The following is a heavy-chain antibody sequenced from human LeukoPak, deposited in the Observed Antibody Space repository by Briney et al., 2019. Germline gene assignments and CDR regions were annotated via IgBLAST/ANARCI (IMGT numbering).Heavy chain of an antibody. CDR1: GFTFSNYE. CDR2: ISSSGTTI. D-gene: IGHD6-19*01. CDR3: ARISSAWRPSDY. V-gene: IGHV3-48*03. Sequence: GGSLRLSCAASGFTFSNYEMNWVRQVPGKGLEWVSYISSSGTTIYYADSVKGRFTISRDNAKNSLYLQMNSLRAEDTAVYYCARISSAWRPSDYWGQGTLVTVSS. J-gene: IGHJ4*02.